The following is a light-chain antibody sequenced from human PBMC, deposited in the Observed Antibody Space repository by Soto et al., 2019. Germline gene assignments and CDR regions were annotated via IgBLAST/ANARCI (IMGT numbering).Light chain of an antibody. CDR3: CSSAGSVV. CDR2: EGS. J-gene: IGLJ2*01. V-gene: IGLV2-23*01. CDR1: SSDVGSYNL. Sequence: QSALTQTASVSGSPGQSISISCTGTSSDVGSYNLVSWYQQHPGKAPKLMIYEGSKRPSGVSNRFSGSKSGNTASLTISGLQAEDEADYYFCSSAGSVVFGGGTKLTVL.